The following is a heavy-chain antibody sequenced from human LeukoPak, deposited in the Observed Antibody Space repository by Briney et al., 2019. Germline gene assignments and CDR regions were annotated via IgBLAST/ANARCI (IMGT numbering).Heavy chain of an antibody. Sequence: GGSLRLSCAASGFTFSSYRMHWVRQAPRRGLVWVSRIKTDGSTTSYADSVKGRFTISRDNAKNTLYLQMNSLRAEDTAVYYCEEYTIEGGDAFDIWGQGTMVTVSS. CDR3: EEYTIEGGDAFDI. CDR2: IKTDGSTT. D-gene: IGHD1-1*01. V-gene: IGHV3-74*01. J-gene: IGHJ3*02. CDR1: GFTFSSYR.